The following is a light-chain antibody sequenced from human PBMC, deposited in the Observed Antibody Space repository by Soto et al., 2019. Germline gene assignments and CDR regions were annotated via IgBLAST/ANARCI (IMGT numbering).Light chain of an antibody. CDR1: QSVLDRSNNKNY. CDR2: WGS. V-gene: IGKV4-1*01. J-gene: IGKJ1*01. CDR3: QQYYAVPRT. Sequence: DIVMTQSPDSLAVSLGERATINCKSSQSVLDRSNNKNYLAWYQQKPGQPPKPLIYWGSTREFGVPDRFSGSGSGTDFTLTISSLQAEDVALYYCQQYYAVPRTFGQGTKVEIK.